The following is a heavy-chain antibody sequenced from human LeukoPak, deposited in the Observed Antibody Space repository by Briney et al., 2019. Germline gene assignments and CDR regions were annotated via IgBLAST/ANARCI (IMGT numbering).Heavy chain of an antibody. D-gene: IGHD3-22*01. J-gene: IGHJ4*02. V-gene: IGHV4-30-4*08. CDR2: ISDSGST. CDR3: ARSYDSTLDDF. Sequence: SETLSLTCTVSGGSISSSSYYWGWIRQPPGKGLEWIGYISDSGSTYYNPSLKSRVTISIDTSTNQFSLRLSSVTAADTAVYYCARSYDSTLDDFWGQGTLVTVSS. CDR1: GGSISSSSYY.